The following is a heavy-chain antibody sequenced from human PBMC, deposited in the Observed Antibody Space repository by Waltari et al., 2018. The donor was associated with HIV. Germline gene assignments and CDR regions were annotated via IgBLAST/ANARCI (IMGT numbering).Heavy chain of an antibody. J-gene: IGHJ4*02. CDR2: ISGSGGST. CDR3: AKGLFSGNDY. CDR1: GFTFSSSA. Sequence: EVQVVESGGGLVQPGGSLRLYCAASGFTFSSSAMTWVRQAPGKGLEWVSGISGSGGSTNYADSVKGRFTISRDNSKNTLYLQMNSLRAEDTAVYYCAKGLFSGNDYWGQGTLVTVSS. V-gene: IGHV3-23*04. D-gene: IGHD6-13*01.